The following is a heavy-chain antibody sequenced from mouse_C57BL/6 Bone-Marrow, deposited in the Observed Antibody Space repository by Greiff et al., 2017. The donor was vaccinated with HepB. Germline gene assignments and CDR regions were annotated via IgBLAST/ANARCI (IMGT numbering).Heavy chain of an antibody. CDR2: IDPSDSYT. D-gene: IGHD1-1*01. V-gene: IGHV1-69*01. CDR1: GYTFTSYW. Sequence: QVQLQQPGAELVMPGASVKLSCKASGYTFTSYWMHWVKQRPGQGLEWIGEIDPSDSYTNYNQKFKGKSTLTVDKSSSTAYMQLSSLTSEDSAVYYCARRNDYYGSSPYWYFDVWGTGTTVTVSS. J-gene: IGHJ1*03. CDR3: ARRNDYYGSSPYWYFDV.